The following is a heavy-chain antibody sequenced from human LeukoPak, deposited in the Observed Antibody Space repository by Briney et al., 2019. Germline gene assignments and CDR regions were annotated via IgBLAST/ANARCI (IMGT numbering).Heavy chain of an antibody. CDR3: ARHSTRPNWYSPIDY. CDR2: IYPGPGAGPGGSNP. D-gene: IGHD2-21*01. Sequence: GESLKISCKTSGYTFTNYWLGWVRQMPGKGLEWMGIIYPGPGAGPGGSNPIYSPSFQGQVTISADKSITTAYLQWSSLKASDTAMYYCARHSTRPNWYSPIDYWGQGTLVTVSS. CDR1: GYTFTNYW. V-gene: IGHV5-51*01. J-gene: IGHJ4*02.